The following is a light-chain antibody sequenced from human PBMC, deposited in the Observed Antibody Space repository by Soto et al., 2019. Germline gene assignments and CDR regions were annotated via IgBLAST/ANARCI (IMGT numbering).Light chain of an antibody. V-gene: IGKV4-1*01. CDR2: WAS. J-gene: IGKJ5*01. CDR1: QSVLPRSKKKNY. Sequence: DIVMTQSPDSLAVSLGERATINCKSSQSVLPRSKKKNYLAWYQQKSGKPPKRRIYWASTRDSGVPDRFSGSGSVTDFTLTISSLQVEDVAVYYRPQYCGTPITFGQGTRLEIK. CDR3: PQYCGTPIT.